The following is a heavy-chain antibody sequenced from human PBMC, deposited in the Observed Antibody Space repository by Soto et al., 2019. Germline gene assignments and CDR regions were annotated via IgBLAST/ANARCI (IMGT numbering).Heavy chain of an antibody. Sequence: QVQLVQSGAEVKKPGSSVKVSCKASGGTFSSYAISWVRQAPGQGLEWMGGIIPIFGTANYAQKFQGRVTITADESTSTAYMELSSLRSADTAVYYCHSPPYGAARLGYYYYGMDVWGQGTTVTVSS. CDR3: HSPPYGAARLGYYYYGMDV. CDR2: IIPIFGTA. V-gene: IGHV1-69*01. D-gene: IGHD6-6*01. CDR1: GGTFSSYA. J-gene: IGHJ6*02.